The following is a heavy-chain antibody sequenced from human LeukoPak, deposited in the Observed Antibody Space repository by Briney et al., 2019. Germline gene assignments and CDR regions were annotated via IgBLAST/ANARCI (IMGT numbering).Heavy chain of an antibody. D-gene: IGHD3-22*01. V-gene: IGHV3-21*01. CDR3: ARVDYYDSSGQGA. CDR1: GFTFSSYT. J-gene: IGHJ5*02. Sequence: PGGSLRLSCAASGFTFSSYTMNWVRQAPGKGLEWVSSITSSSSFIYYADSVKGRFTISRDNAKNSLYLQMNSLRAEDTAVYYCARVDYYDSSGQGAWGQGTLVTVSS. CDR2: ITSSSSFI.